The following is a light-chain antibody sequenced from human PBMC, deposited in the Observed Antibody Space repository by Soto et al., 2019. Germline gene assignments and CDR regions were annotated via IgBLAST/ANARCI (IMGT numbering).Light chain of an antibody. J-gene: IGLJ1*01. CDR3: CSYAGSYTSPYV. CDR1: SSDVGGYNY. V-gene: IGLV2-11*01. CDR2: DVS. Sequence: QSVLTQPRSVSGSPGQSVTISCTGTSSDVGGYNYVSWYQQHPGKAPKLMIYDVSKRPSGVPDRFSGSKSGNTASLTISGLQAEDEADYYCCSYAGSYTSPYVFGTGTKVTVL.